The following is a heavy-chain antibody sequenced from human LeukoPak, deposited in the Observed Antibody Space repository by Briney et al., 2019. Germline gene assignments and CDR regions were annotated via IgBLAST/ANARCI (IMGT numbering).Heavy chain of an antibody. D-gene: IGHD3-10*01. CDR1: GGSISSYY. CDR3: ARGTWFGELGYDY. CDR2: IYYSGST. V-gene: IGHV4-59*01. J-gene: IGHJ4*02. Sequence: SETLSLTCTVSGGSISSYYWSWIRQLPGKGLEWIGYIYYSGSTNYNPSLKSRVTISVDTSKNQFSLKLSSVTAADTAVYYCARGTWFGELGYDYWGQGTLVSVSS.